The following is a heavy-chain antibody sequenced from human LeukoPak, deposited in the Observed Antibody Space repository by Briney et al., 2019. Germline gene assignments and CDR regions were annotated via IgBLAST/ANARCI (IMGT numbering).Heavy chain of an antibody. Sequence: SETLSLTCTVSGGSISSHYWSWIRQPPGKGLEWIGHIYYSGSTNYNPSLRSRVTISVDTTKNQVSLKLRSVTAADTAVYYCARGQHDSSGYCPFDDWGQGTLVTVSS. CDR3: ARGQHDSSGYCPFDD. J-gene: IGHJ4*02. CDR2: IYYSGST. D-gene: IGHD3-22*01. CDR1: GGSISSHY. V-gene: IGHV4-59*11.